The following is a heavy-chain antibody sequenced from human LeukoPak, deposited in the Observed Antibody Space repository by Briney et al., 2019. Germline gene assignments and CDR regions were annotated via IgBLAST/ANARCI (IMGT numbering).Heavy chain of an antibody. V-gene: IGHV3-21*01. CDR2: ISSSSSYI. J-gene: IGHJ4*02. CDR1: GFTFRSYS. CDR3: ARVPDGYNSGYFDY. Sequence: GGSLRLSCAASGFTFRSYSMNWVRQAPGKGRERVSSISSSSSYIYYADSLKGGVTISRENAKKSLYLQMNSLRAEDTAVYYCARVPDGYNSGYFDYWGQGTLVTVSS. D-gene: IGHD5-24*01.